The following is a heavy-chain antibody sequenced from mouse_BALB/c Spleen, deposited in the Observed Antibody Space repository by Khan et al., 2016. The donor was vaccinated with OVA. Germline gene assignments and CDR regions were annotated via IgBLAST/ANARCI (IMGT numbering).Heavy chain of an antibody. V-gene: IGHV9-3-1*01. CDR2: IDTYTGEP. Sequence: QIQLVQSGPELKKPGETVKISCKASGYTFTNYGMNWVKQAPGKGLKWMGWIDTYTGEPTYADDFKGRFAFSLETSASTAYLQINNLKDEDTATYFCARFTWDVLWFAYWGQGTLVTVSA. J-gene: IGHJ3*01. CDR1: GYTFTNYG. D-gene: IGHD4-1*01. CDR3: ARFTWDVLWFAY.